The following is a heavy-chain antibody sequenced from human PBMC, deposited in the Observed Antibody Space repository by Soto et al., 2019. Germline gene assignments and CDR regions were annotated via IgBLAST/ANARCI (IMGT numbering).Heavy chain of an antibody. CDR2: ISGSSGSI. CDR3: ARDPPSYEFWSGYSLGGMDV. D-gene: IGHD3-3*01. CDR1: GFTFSSYS. V-gene: IGHV3-48*02. J-gene: IGHJ6*02. Sequence: PGGSLRLSCAASGFTFSSYSMNWVRQAPGKGLEWVSYISGSSGSIYYADSVQGRFTISRDNAKNSLYLQMNSLRDEDTAVYYCARDPPSYEFWSGYSLGGMDVWGQGTTVTVSS.